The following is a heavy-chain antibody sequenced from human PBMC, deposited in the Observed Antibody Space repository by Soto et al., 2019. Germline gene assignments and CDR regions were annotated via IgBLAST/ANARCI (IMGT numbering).Heavy chain of an antibody. CDR1: GGTFSRYA. D-gene: IGHD3-16*01. CDR3: ARDSPRSPGGGNTFDI. Sequence: GASVKVSCKTFGGTFSRYAISWVRLAPGQGLGWMGGIIFFFGSVNYAQKFQGRVTITADESTDTAYMELSGLRSEDTAVYYCARDSPRSPGGGNTFDIWGQGTLVTVSS. V-gene: IGHV1-69*13. CDR2: IIFFFGSV. J-gene: IGHJ3*02.